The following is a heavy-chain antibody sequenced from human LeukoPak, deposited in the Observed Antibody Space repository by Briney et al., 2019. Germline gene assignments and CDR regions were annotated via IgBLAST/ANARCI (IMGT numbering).Heavy chain of an antibody. CDR2: INHSGST. D-gene: IGHD2-15*01. CDR3: ARGRFGAYTCSGGSCSSDSCYYYGMDV. Sequence: SETLSLTCAVYGGSFSGYYWSWIRQPPGKGLEWIGEINHSGSTNYNPSLKSRVTISVDTSKNQFSLKMSSVTAADTAVYYCARGRFGAYTCSGGSCSSDSCYYYGMDVWGQGTTVTVSS. CDR1: GGSFSGYY. V-gene: IGHV4-34*01. J-gene: IGHJ6*02.